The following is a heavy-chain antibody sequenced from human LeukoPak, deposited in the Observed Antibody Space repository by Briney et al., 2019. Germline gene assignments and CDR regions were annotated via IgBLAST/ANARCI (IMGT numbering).Heavy chain of an antibody. CDR2: IWYDGSNK. V-gene: IGHV3-33*01. Sequence: GRSLRLSCAASGFTFSSYGMHWVRQAPGKGLEWVAVIWYDGSNKYYADSVKGRFTISRDNSKNTLYLQMNSLRAEDTAVYYYARDSTVTGAFDYWGQGTLVTVSS. J-gene: IGHJ4*02. CDR3: ARDSTVTGAFDY. D-gene: IGHD4-17*01. CDR1: GFTFSSYG.